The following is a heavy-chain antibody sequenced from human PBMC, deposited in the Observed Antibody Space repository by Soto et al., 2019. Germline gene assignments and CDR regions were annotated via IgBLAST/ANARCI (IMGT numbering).Heavy chain of an antibody. CDR1: GGSISSSSYY. D-gene: IGHD1-26*01. CDR2: IYYSGST. CDR3: ARQPYFAKPYYFDF. V-gene: IGHV4-39*01. Sequence: QLQLQESGPGLVKPSETLSLTCTVSGGSISSSSYYWDWIRQPPGKGLEWIGSIYYSGSTYYNPSHKSRVTISVDPSKNQFSLKLSSVTAADTAVYYCARQPYFAKPYYFDFWGQGTLVTVSS. J-gene: IGHJ4*02.